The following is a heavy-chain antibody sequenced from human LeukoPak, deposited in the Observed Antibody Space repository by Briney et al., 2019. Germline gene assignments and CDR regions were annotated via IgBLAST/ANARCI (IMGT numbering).Heavy chain of an antibody. CDR1: GFTFSSYS. J-gene: IGHJ6*02. D-gene: IGHD3-10*01. V-gene: IGHV3-48*02. Sequence: GGSLRLSCAASGFTFSSYSMNWVRQAPGKGLEWVSYISSSSSTIYYADSVKGRFTISRDSAKNSLYLQMNSLRDEDTAVYYCARDVYYGSGSYFGLYYYYGMDVWGQGTTVTVSS. CDR2: ISSSSSTI. CDR3: ARDVYYGSGSYFGLYYYYGMDV.